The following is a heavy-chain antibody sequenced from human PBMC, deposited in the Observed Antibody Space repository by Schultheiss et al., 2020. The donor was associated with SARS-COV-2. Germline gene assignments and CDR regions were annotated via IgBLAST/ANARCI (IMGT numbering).Heavy chain of an antibody. CDR1: GGTFSSYA. CDR3: ATFSHDYGDYNFDY. D-gene: IGHD4-17*01. V-gene: IGHV1-24*01. Sequence: ASVKVSCKASGGTFSSYAISWVRQAPGKGLEWMGGFDPEDGETIYAQKFQGRVTMTEDTSTDTAYMELSSLRSEDTAVYYCATFSHDYGDYNFDYWGQGTLVTVSS. J-gene: IGHJ4*02. CDR2: FDPEDGET.